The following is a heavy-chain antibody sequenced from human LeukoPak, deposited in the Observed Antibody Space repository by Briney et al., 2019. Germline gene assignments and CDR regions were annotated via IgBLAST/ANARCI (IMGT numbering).Heavy chain of an antibody. Sequence: ASVKVSCKASGYTFTGYYMHWVRQAPGQGLEWMGWINPNSGGTNYAQKFQGRVTMTMDTSISTAYMELSRLRSDDTAVYYCATPKPYGDYTAFDIWGQGTMVTVSS. V-gene: IGHV1-2*02. J-gene: IGHJ3*02. CDR2: INPNSGGT. CDR1: GYTFTGYY. D-gene: IGHD4-17*01. CDR3: ATPKPYGDYTAFDI.